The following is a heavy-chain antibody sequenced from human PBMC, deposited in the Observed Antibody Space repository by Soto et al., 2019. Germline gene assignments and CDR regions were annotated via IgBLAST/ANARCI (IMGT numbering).Heavy chain of an antibody. Sequence: QLQLQESGPGLAKPSETLSLTCTVSGGSVSSTTYYWAWIRQPPGRGLEWIGSIHYSRGTYYNPSLKSRVAISVDPSKNHFSLNLSSVTAADTAVYYCAGCEIDLSSTSCYLASWGQGTLVTVSS. D-gene: IGHD2-2*01. CDR1: GGSVSSTTYY. CDR2: IHYSRGT. V-gene: IGHV4-39*01. CDR3: AGCEIDLSSTSCYLAS. J-gene: IGHJ5*02.